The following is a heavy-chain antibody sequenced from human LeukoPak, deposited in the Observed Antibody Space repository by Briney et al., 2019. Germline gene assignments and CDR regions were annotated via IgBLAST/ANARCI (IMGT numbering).Heavy chain of an antibody. V-gene: IGHV1-2*02. CDR3: ARDSRGSSGYYYY. CDR2: INPNSGGT. CDR1: GYTFTGYY. J-gene: IGHJ4*02. D-gene: IGHD3-22*01. Sequence: ASVKISCKASGYTFTGYYMHWVRQAPGQGLEWMGWINPNSGGTNYAQKFQGRVTMTRDTSISTAYMELSGLRSDDTAVYYCARDSRGSSGYYYYWGQGTLVTVSS.